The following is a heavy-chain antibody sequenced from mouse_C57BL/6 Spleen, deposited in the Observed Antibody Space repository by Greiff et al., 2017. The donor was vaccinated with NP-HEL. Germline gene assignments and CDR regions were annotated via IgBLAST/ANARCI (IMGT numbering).Heavy chain of an antibody. D-gene: IGHD2-3*01. V-gene: IGHV8-12*01. CDR2: IYWDDDK. Sequence: QVTLQVCGPGILQSSQTLSLTCSFSGFSLSTSGMGVSWIRQPSGKGLEWLAHIYWDDDKRYNPSLKSRLTISKDTSRNQVFLQITSVDTAVTATYYCARREEDMGYDGYLFAYRGQGTLVTVSA. CDR3: ARREEDMGYDGYLFAY. CDR1: GFSLSTSGMG. J-gene: IGHJ3*01.